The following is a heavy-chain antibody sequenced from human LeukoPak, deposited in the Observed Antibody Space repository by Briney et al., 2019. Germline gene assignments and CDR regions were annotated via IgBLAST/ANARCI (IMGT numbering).Heavy chain of an antibody. J-gene: IGHJ4*02. CDR1: GGSFSGYY. V-gene: IGHV4-34*01. D-gene: IGHD5-18*01. Sequence: SETLSLTCGVYGGSFSGYYWNWIRQPPGKGLEWIGEINPSGSTKYNPSLKSRVTISLDKSKNQFSLKLSSVTAADTAVYYCARMLDTAMVYWGQGTLVTVSS. CDR2: INPSGST. CDR3: ARMLDTAMVY.